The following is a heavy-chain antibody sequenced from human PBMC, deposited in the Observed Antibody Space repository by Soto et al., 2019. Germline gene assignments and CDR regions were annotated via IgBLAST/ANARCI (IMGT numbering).Heavy chain of an antibody. Sequence: PGGSLRLSCAASGFTFSSYAMSWVRQAPGKGLEWVSAISGSGGSTYYADSVKGRFTISRDNSKNTLYLQMNSLRAEDTAVYYCAKDPESVEWELPPGTFDYWGQGTLVTVSS. J-gene: IGHJ4*02. D-gene: IGHD1-26*01. CDR2: ISGSGGST. V-gene: IGHV3-23*01. CDR3: AKDPESVEWELPPGTFDY. CDR1: GFTFSSYA.